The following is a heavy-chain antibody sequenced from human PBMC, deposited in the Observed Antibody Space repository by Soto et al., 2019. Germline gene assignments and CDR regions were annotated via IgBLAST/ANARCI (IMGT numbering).Heavy chain of an antibody. CDR2: IGRRSDI. CDR3: AREETAWPLAYGLDV. J-gene: IGHJ6*02. V-gene: IGHV3-21*01. Sequence: GGSLRLSCAASGFTFDSCVMSWVRQAPGKGLEWVSSIGRRSDIYYADSVKGRFTISRDNAKNSVSLQMNSLRDEDTAVYYCAREETAWPLAYGLDVWGQGTTVTVSS. CDR1: GFTFDSCV. D-gene: IGHD2-21*02.